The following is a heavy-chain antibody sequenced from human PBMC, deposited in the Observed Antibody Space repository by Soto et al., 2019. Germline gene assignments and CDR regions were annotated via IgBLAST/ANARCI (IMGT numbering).Heavy chain of an antibody. V-gene: IGHV4-34*01. CDR1: GGSFSGYY. D-gene: IGHD3-10*01. CDR3: ARGSRGLGQFNLDV. Sequence: SETLSLTCAVYGGSFSGYYWSWIRQPPGKGLEWIGEINHSGSTNYNPSLKSRVTISVDTSKNQFSLKLSSVTAADTAGYYCARGSRGLGQFNLDVRGTGTTVTLSS. J-gene: IGHJ6*03. CDR2: INHSGST.